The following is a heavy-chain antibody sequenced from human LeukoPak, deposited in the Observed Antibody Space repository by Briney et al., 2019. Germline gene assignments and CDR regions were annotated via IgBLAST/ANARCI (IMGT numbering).Heavy chain of an antibody. CDR2: ISGSGGRT. J-gene: IGHJ3*02. D-gene: IGHD1-1*01. CDR1: GGTFSNYA. Sequence: SCKASGGTFSNYAMSWVRQAPGKGLEWVSAISGSGGRTYYADSVKGRFTISRDNSKNTLYLQMNSLRAEDTAVYYCALNGREVPSGAFDIWGPGTMVTVSS. CDR3: ALNGREVPSGAFDI. V-gene: IGHV3-23*01.